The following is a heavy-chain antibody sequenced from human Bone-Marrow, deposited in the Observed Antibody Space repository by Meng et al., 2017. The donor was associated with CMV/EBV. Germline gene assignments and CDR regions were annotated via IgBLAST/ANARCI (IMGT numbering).Heavy chain of an antibody. Sequence: KRVGCVEGYTQTGGSLIRAVAVTGFTFSPSWMSGVRQAPGKELVWVSNIRQEGGEMYYVDSVEGRFTISRDNAKNSLFLQMNSLRAEDTAIYYCARDRASGYTYGYDYWGQGTLVTVSS. D-gene: IGHD5-18*01. CDR1: GFTFSPSW. J-gene: IGHJ4*02. CDR3: ARDRASGYTYGYDY. V-gene: IGHV3-7*04. CDR2: IRQEGGEM.